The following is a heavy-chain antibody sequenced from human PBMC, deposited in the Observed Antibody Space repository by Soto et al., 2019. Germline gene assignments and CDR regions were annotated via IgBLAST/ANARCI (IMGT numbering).Heavy chain of an antibody. CDR2: IWYDGSNK. V-gene: IGHV3-33*01. Sequence: QVQLVESGGGVVQPGRSLGLSCAASGFTFSSYGMHWVRQAPGKGLEWVAVIWYDGSNKYYADSVKGRFTISRDNSKNTLYLQMNSLRAEDTAVYYCARVAARRLRDSNTNYYYYGMDVWGQGTTVTVSS. D-gene: IGHD6-6*01. CDR3: ARVAARRLRDSNTNYYYYGMDV. CDR1: GFTFSSYG. J-gene: IGHJ6*02.